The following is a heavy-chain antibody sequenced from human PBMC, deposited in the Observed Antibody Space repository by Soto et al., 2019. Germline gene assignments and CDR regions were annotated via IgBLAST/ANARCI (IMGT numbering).Heavy chain of an antibody. J-gene: IGHJ4*02. Sequence: QVQLVQSGAEVKKTGASVKVSCKVSGYTLTELSMHWVRQAPGKGLEWMGGFDPEDCETIYAQKFQGRVTMTEDTSTDTAYMELSSLRSEDTAVYYCATCLANSGGSCYSSDYWGQGTLVTVSS. CDR3: ATCLANSGGSCYSSDY. V-gene: IGHV1-24*01. D-gene: IGHD2-15*01. CDR2: FDPEDCET. CDR1: GYTLTELS.